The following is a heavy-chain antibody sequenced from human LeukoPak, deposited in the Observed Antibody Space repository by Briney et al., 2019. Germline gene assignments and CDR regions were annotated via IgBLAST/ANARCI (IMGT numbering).Heavy chain of an antibody. V-gene: IGHV3-74*01. CDR3: ARVGYCSGGRCYGVDY. CDR2: INSDGSST. J-gene: IGHJ4*02. D-gene: IGHD2-15*01. CDR1: GFTFSTYW. Sequence: GGSLRLSCVASGFTFSTYWMHWVRQAPGKGLVWVSRINSDGSSTDYADSVKGRFTVSRDNAKNTLYLQMSSLRVEDTAVYYCARVGYCSGGRCYGVDYWGQGTLVTVSS.